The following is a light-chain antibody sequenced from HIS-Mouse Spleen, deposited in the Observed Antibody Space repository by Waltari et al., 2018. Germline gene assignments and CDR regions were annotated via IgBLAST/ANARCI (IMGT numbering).Light chain of an antibody. CDR1: QSVSSN. Sequence: EIVMTQSPATLSVSPGERATLSCRASQSVSSNLPWDQQKPGQGPRLLIHGSSTRATGIPARFRGSGSGTEFTLTISSLQSEDFAVYYCQQYNNWPLTFGGGTKVEIK. CDR3: QQYNNWPLT. CDR2: GSS. V-gene: IGKV3-15*01. J-gene: IGKJ4*01.